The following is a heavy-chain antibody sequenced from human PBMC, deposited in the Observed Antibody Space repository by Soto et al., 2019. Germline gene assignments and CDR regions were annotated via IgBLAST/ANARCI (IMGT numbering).Heavy chain of an antibody. CDR1: GFTFSSYA. D-gene: IGHD3-22*01. J-gene: IGHJ2*01. CDR2: ISGSGGST. V-gene: IGHV3-23*01. Sequence: EVQLLESGGGLVQPGGSLRLSCAASGFTFSSYAMSWVRQAPGKGLEWVSAISGSGGSTYYADSVKGRFTSSRDNSNKTLYLQMNSLRAEDTAVYYCAKGLSSGYVYWYFDLWGRGTLVTVSS. CDR3: AKGLSSGYVYWYFDL.